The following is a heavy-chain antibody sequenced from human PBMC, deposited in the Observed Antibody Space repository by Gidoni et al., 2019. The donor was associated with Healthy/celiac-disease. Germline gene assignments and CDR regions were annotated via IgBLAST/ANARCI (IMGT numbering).Heavy chain of an antibody. V-gene: IGHV3-33*01. Sequence: QVQLVESGGGVVQPGRSLRLSCAASGFTFSSYGMHWVRQAPGKGLEWVAVIWYDGSNKYYADSVKGRFTISRDNSKNTLYLQMNSLRAEDTAVYYCARDHRLGIQLHYGMDVWGQGTTVTVSS. CDR1: GFTFSSYG. D-gene: IGHD5-18*01. CDR3: ARDHRLGIQLHYGMDV. J-gene: IGHJ6*02. CDR2: IWYDGSNK.